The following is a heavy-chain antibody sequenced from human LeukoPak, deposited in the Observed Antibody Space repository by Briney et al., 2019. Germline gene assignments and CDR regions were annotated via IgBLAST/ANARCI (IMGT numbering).Heavy chain of an antibody. V-gene: IGHV3-23*01. CDR2: ISGSGGST. CDR3: ARKTGAHAFDI. CDR1: GFPFSSYA. J-gene: IGHJ3*02. Sequence: PGGSLRLSCAASGFPFSSYAMSWVRQAPGKGLEWVSYISGSGGSTYYADCVEGRFNISRDNSKHTLYLQRNSLRAEDTGVYYCARKTGAHAFDIWGQGTMLTVSS. D-gene: IGHD7-27*01.